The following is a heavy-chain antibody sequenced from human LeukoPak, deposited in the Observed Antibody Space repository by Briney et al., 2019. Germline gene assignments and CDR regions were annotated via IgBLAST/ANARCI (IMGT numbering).Heavy chain of an antibody. V-gene: IGHV1-46*01. D-gene: IGHD6-19*01. Sequence: ASVKVSCKASGYTFGTHWMHWVRQAPGQGLEWMGIINPSGGSTSYAQKFQGRVTMTRDMSTSTVYMELSSLRSEDTAVYYCAREGSMAVAGTLFHWGQGTLVTVSS. CDR1: GYTFGTHW. J-gene: IGHJ4*02. CDR3: AREGSMAVAGTLFH. CDR2: INPSGGST.